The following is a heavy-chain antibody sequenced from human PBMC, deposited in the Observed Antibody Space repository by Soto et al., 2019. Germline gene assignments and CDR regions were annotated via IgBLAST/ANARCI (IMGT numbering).Heavy chain of an antibody. CDR2: ISTGSSTK. J-gene: IGHJ6*03. Sequence: GGSLRLSCAASGFTFSTYNMIWVRQAPGKGLEWVSYISTGSSTKYYAESVKGRFTISRDNAKNSLYLHINSLRAEDTAVYYCARMEQVRVWSGFSPNNYFYYMDVWGKGTTVTVSS. D-gene: IGHD3-3*01. V-gene: IGHV3-48*01. CDR1: GFTFSTYN. CDR3: ARMEQVRVWSGFSPNNYFYYMDV.